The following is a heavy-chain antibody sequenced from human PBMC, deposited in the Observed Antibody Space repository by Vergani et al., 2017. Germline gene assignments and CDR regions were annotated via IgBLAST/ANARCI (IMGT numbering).Heavy chain of an antibody. J-gene: IGHJ6*03. V-gene: IGHV3-33*01. CDR1: GFTFSSYG. CDR3: ARGRETTPGYFYMDV. CDR2: IWYDGSNK. D-gene: IGHD4-11*01. Sequence: QVQLVESGGGVVLPGRSLRLSCAASGFTFSSYGMHWVRQAAGKGLEWVAVIWYDGSNKYYADSVKGRFTISRDNSKNTLYLQMNSLRAEDTAVYCCARGRETTPGYFYMDVWGKGTTVTVPS.